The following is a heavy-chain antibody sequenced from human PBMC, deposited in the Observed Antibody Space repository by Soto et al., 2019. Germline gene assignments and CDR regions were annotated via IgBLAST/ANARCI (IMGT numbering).Heavy chain of an antibody. D-gene: IGHD3-9*01. CDR1: GYTFTSYY. Sequence: QVQLVQSGAEVKKPGASVKVSCKASGYTFTSYYMHWVRQAPGQGLEWMGIINPSGGSPSYAQKFEARVTMTSDRSTTTVYMELSSLRSEDTAVYYCASVLTTLAGYYNYFGYWGQGTLVTVSS. J-gene: IGHJ4*02. CDR2: INPSGGSP. CDR3: ASVLTTLAGYYNYFGY. V-gene: IGHV1-46*01.